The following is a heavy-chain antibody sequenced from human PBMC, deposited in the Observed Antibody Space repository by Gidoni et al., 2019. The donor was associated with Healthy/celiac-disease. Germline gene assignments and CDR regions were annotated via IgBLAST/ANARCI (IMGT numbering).Heavy chain of an antibody. D-gene: IGHD7-27*01. V-gene: IGHV1-69*06. CDR3: ASTGDDPTNDPEIYFDY. CDR2: LIPSFGTA. Sequence: QVQLVQSGAEVKKPGSSVKVSCKASGGTFSSYAISWVRQAPGQGLEWMGGLIPSFGTANYAQKFQGIVTITADKSTSTAYMELSSLRSEDTAVYYCASTGDDPTNDPEIYFDYWGQGTLVTVSS. J-gene: IGHJ4*02. CDR1: GGTFSSYA.